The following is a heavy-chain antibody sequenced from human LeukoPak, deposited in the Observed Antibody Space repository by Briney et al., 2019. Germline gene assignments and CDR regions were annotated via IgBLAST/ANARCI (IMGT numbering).Heavy chain of an antibody. D-gene: IGHD2-21*01. J-gene: IGHJ4*02. Sequence: GGSLRPSCAASGFTLSSYAMSWVRQAPGKGLEWVSAISVSGNTYHADSVKGRFTISRDSSKNTLYLQMNRLRAEDAAVYYCAKAPVTTCSGAYCYPFDYWGQGTLVTVSS. CDR3: AKAPVTTCSGAYCYPFDY. V-gene: IGHV3-23*01. CDR2: ISVSGNT. CDR1: GFTLSSYA.